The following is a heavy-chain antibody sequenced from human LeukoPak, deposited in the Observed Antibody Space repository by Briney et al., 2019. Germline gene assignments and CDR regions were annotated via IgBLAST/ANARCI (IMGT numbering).Heavy chain of an antibody. J-gene: IGHJ4*02. V-gene: IGHV1-46*01. CDR1: GGTFSSYA. CDR3: ARGTTIFCRLDY. Sequence: ASVKVSCKASGGTFSSYAISWVRQAPGQGLEWMGIINPSGGSTSYAQKFQGRVTMTRGMSTSTVYMELSSLRSEDTAVYYCARGTTIFCRLDYWGQGTLVTVSS. CDR2: INPSGGST. D-gene: IGHD3-9*01.